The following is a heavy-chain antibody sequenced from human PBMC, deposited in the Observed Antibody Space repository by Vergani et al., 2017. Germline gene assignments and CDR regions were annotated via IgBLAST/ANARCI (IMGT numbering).Heavy chain of an antibody. D-gene: IGHD2-2*01. CDR1: GGSFSGYY. CDR3: AGGRRYQLLSDYFDY. CDR2: INHSGST. Sequence: QVQLQQWGAGLLKPSETLSLTCAVYGGSFSGYYWSWIRQPPGKGLEWIGEINHSGSTNYNPSLKSRVTISVDTSKNQFSLKLSSVTAADTAVYYCAGGRRYQLLSDYFDYWGQGTLVTVSS. J-gene: IGHJ4*02. V-gene: IGHV4-34*01.